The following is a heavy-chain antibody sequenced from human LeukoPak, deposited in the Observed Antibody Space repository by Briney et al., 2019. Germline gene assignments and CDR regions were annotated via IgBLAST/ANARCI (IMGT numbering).Heavy chain of an antibody. J-gene: IGHJ6*02. Sequence: SETLSLTCTVSGGSVSGGSYYWSWIRQPPGKGLEWIGYIYYSGSTNYNPSLKSRVTISVDTSKNQFSLKLSSVTAADTAVYYCAREDTAMTGGYYYYGMDVWGQGTTVTVSS. CDR2: IYYSGST. V-gene: IGHV4-61*01. CDR3: AREDTAMTGGYYYYGMDV. D-gene: IGHD5-18*01. CDR1: GGSVSGGSYY.